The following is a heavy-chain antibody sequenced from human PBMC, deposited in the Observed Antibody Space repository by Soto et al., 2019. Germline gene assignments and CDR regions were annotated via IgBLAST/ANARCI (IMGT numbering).Heavy chain of an antibody. Sequence: SQTLSLTCAISGDSVSSNSAAWNWIRQSPSRGLEWLGRTYYRSKWYNDYAVSVKSRITINPDTSKNQFSLQLNSVTPEDTAVYYCAREPGKNVVPAAHFDYWGQGTLVTSPQ. CDR3: AREPGKNVVPAAHFDY. V-gene: IGHV6-1*01. D-gene: IGHD2-2*01. CDR1: GDSVSSNSAA. CDR2: TYYRSKWYN. J-gene: IGHJ4*02.